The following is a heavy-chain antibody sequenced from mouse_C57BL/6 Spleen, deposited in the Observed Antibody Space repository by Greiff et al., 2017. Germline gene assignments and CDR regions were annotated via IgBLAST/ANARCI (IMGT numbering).Heavy chain of an antibody. CDR2: IDPSDSET. J-gene: IGHJ3*01. V-gene: IGHV1-52*01. Sequence: QVQLQQPGAELVRPGSSVKMSCKASGYTFTSYWMHWVKQRPRQGLEWIGNIDPSDSETHYNQKFKDKATLTVDKSSSTAYMQLSSLTSEDSSVYYCASSGCNLFAYWGQGTLVTVSA. CDR3: ASSGCNLFAY. D-gene: IGHD2-1*01. CDR1: GYTFTSYW.